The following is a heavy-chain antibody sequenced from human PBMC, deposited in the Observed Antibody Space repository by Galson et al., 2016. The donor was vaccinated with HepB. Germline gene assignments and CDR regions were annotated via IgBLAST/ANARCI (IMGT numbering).Heavy chain of an antibody. Sequence: SLRLSCAASGFTFSSYGMHWVRQAPGKGLEWVAVISYDGNHEDFADSVRGRFTISRDNSKNTLFLQMNSLRAEDTAVYYCARGWVRYGKYDYYFDLWGRWTLVTVSS. D-gene: IGHD4-17*01. V-gene: IGHV3-30*03. J-gene: IGHJ2*01. CDR3: ARGWVRYGKYDYYFDL. CDR1: GFTFSSYG. CDR2: ISYDGNHE.